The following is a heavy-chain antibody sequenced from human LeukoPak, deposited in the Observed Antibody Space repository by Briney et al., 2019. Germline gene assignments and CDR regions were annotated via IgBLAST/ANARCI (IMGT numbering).Heavy chain of an antibody. J-gene: IGHJ4*02. CDR3: ARTYPEINDRSSWYLPSYYFDY. CDR1: GGSISSYY. Sequence: PSETLSLTCTVSGGSISSYYWSWIRQAPGRGLEWIGYIYHSGSTNYNLSLKSRVSISVDTSENQFSLKLSSVTAADTAVYYCARTYPEINDRSSWYLPSYYFDYWGQGTLVTVSS. V-gene: IGHV4-59*01. CDR2: IYHSGST. D-gene: IGHD6-13*01.